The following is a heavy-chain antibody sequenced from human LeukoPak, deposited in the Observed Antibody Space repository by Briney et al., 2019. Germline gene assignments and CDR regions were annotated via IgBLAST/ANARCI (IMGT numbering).Heavy chain of an antibody. CDR1: GYTFTSYG. Sequence: AASVKVSCKASGYTFTSYGISWVRQAPGQGLEWMGWISAYNGNTNYAQKLQGRVTMTTDTSTSTAYMELRSLRSDDTAVYYCARDGSVTTMSYYYYGMDVWGQGTTVTVSS. D-gene: IGHD4-11*01. CDR2: ISAYNGNT. J-gene: IGHJ6*02. CDR3: ARDGSVTTMSYYYYGMDV. V-gene: IGHV1-18*01.